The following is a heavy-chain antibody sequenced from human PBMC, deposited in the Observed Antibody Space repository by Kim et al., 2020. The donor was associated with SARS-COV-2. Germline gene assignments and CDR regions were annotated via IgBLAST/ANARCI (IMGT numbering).Heavy chain of an antibody. CDR1: GFTFSSYW. J-gene: IGHJ6*02. D-gene: IGHD6-13*01. Sequence: GGSLRLSCAASGFTFSSYWMSWVRQAPGKGLEWVANIKQDGSEKYYVDSVKGRFTISRDNAKNSLYLQMNSLRAEDTAVYYCARDVGSGWYRDYYYYYYGMDVWGQGTTVTVSS. CDR2: IKQDGSEK. CDR3: ARDVGSGWYRDYYYYYYGMDV. V-gene: IGHV3-7*01.